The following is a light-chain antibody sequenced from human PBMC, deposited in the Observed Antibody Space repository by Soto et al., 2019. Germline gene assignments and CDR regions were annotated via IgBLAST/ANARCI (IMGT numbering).Light chain of an antibody. CDR3: SSYAGSTLV. CDR1: SSDVGGYNY. Sequence: QSALTQPPSASGSPGQSVTISCTGTSSDVGGYNYVSWYQQHPGKAPKLMIYEVSKRPSGVPDRFSGSKSGNTASLPVSGLQAEDEADYYCSSYAGSTLVFGGGTKLTVL. V-gene: IGLV2-8*01. CDR2: EVS. J-gene: IGLJ2*01.